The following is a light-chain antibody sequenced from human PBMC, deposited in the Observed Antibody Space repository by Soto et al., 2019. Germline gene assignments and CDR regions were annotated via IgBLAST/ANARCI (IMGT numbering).Light chain of an antibody. CDR3: SSYTTISTYV. V-gene: IGLV2-14*01. CDR1: SSDVGGYNY. J-gene: IGLJ1*01. CDR2: DVR. Sequence: SVLPQPASVSGSPGQSITISCTGTSSDVGGYNYVSWCQQHPGKAPKLMIYDVRNRPSGVSNRFSGSKSVNTASLTISGLQAEDEADYYCSSYTTISTYVFGTGTKVTVL.